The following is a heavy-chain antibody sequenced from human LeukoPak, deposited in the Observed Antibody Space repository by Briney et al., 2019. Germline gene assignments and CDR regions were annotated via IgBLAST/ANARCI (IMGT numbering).Heavy chain of an antibody. Sequence: SETLSLTCAVYGGSFSGYYWSWIRQPPGKGLEWIGEINHSGSTNYNPSLKSRVTISVDTSKNQFSLKLSSVTAADTAVYYCARGPPPRHFDYWGQGTLVTVSS. CDR3: ARGPPPRHFDY. CDR1: GGSFSGYY. V-gene: IGHV4-34*01. J-gene: IGHJ4*02. CDR2: INHSGST.